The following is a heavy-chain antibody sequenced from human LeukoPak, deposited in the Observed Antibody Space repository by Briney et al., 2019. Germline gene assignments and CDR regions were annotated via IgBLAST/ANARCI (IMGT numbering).Heavy chain of an antibody. CDR1: GYSISSGYY. J-gene: IGHJ6*04. CDR2: IYHSGST. Sequence: PSETLSLTCTVSGYSISSGYYWGWIRQPPGKGLEWIGSIYHSGSTYYNPSLKSRVTISVDTSKNQFSLKLSSVTAADTAVYYCARGVVVPAAILNIPAVDVWGKGTTVTVSS. CDR3: ARGVVVPAAILNIPAVDV. V-gene: IGHV4-38-2*02. D-gene: IGHD2-2*02.